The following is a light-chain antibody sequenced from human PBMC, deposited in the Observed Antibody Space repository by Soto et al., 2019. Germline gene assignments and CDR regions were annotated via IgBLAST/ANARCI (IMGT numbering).Light chain of an antibody. V-gene: IGKV3-20*01. J-gene: IGKJ2*01. Sequence: EVVLTQSPGILSLSPGERATLSCRASQSVSSSYLAGYQQKPGQAPRLLIYGSSSRGTGVPDRFSGSGSGTDFTLTVSRLEPEDFAVYYCQQYGSSPPYTYGQGTELDIK. CDR1: QSVSSSY. CDR2: GSS. CDR3: QQYGSSPPYT.